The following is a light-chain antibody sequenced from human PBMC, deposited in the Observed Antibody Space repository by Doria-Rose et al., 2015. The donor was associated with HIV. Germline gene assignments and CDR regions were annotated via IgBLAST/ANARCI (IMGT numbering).Light chain of an antibody. J-gene: IGKJ1*01. CDR3: HQYGTSWT. Sequence: EIVLTQSPGTLSLSPGEGATLSRRASQSFSSTYLAWYQQKPGQAPSLLIYDGSTRAAGIPDRFSASGSGTDFTLTINRLEPEDFALYYRHQYGTSWTFGQGTKVEI. CDR2: DGS. CDR1: QSFSSTY. V-gene: IGKV3-20*01.